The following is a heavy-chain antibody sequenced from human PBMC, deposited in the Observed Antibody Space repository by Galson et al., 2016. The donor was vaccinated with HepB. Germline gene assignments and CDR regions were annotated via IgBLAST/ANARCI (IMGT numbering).Heavy chain of an antibody. V-gene: IGHV4-61*01. CDR1: GGSVSGGLYH. CDR2: TYYGQAN. Sequence: ETLSLTCTVSGGSVSGGLYHWSWVRQPAAKGLEWVGHTYYGQANIYNPSLKSRVSISIDTSKNQFSLTLTSVTAADTAVYYCARQRLHDHDSSGYVFDYWGQGTLVTVSS. J-gene: IGHJ4*02. CDR3: ARQRLHDHDSSGYVFDY. D-gene: IGHD3-22*01.